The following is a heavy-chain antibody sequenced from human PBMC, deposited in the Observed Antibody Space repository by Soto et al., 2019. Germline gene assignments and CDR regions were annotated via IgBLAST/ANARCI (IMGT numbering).Heavy chain of an antibody. CDR3: ARATGVIDYFDY. Sequence: ASVKVSCKASGGTFSSYTISWVRQAPGQGLEWMGRIIPILGIANYAQKFQGRVTITADKSTSTAYMELSSLRSEDTAVYDCARATGVIDYFDYWGQGTLVTGSS. CDR2: IIPILGIA. J-gene: IGHJ4*02. D-gene: IGHD7-27*01. CDR1: GGTFSSYT. V-gene: IGHV1-69*02.